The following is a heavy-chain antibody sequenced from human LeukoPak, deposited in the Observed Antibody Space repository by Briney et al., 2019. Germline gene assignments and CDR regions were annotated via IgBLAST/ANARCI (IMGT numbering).Heavy chain of an antibody. CDR1: GFTFSSYW. CDR3: ARALYDSSGYYYYHGMDV. Sequence: QAGGSLRLSCAASGFTFSSYWMSWVRQAPGKGLEWVANIKQDGSEKYYVDSVKGRFTISRDNAKNSLYLQMNSLRAEDTAVYYCARALYDSSGYYYYHGMDVWGQGTTVTVSS. J-gene: IGHJ6*02. V-gene: IGHV3-7*03. D-gene: IGHD3-22*01. CDR2: IKQDGSEK.